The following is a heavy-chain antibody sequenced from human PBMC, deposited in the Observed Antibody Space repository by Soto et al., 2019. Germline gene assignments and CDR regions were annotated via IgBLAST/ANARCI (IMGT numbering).Heavy chain of an antibody. J-gene: IGHJ4*02. CDR3: ANGRWGGEGDMAEFEY. D-gene: IGHD3-16*01. CDR1: GFTFSSYG. CDR2: ISYDGSNK. V-gene: IGHV3-30*18. Sequence: QVQLVESGGGVVQPGRSLRLSCAASGFTFSSYGMHWVRQAPGKGLEWVAGISYDGSNKYYADSVKGRFTISRDNSKNTLYLQMNSWRAEDTGVYYCANGRWGGEGDMAEFEYWGQGNLVTVSS.